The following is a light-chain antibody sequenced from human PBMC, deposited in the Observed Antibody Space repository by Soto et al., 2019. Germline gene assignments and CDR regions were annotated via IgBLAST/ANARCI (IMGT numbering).Light chain of an antibody. CDR3: QSYDSRLSGSGV. V-gene: IGLV1-40*01. J-gene: IGLJ3*02. CDR1: SSNIGAGYD. CDR2: GNN. Sequence: QSVLTQPPSVSGAPGQRVTISCTGSSSNIGAGYDVHWYQQLPGTAPKLLIYGNNNRPSGVPDRFSGSKSGTSASLAITGLQADDEADYYCQSYDSRLSGSGVFGGGTKVTVL.